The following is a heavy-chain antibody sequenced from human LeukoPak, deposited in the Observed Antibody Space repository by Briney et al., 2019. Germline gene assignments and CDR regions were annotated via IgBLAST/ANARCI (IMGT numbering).Heavy chain of an antibody. V-gene: IGHV3-33*01. CDR2: IWKDGRNK. CDR1: AFTFSRYG. CDR3: ARLNGDRNGKFDY. D-gene: IGHD4-17*01. J-gene: IGHJ4*02. Sequence: GGSLRLSCAASAFTFSRYGMHWVRQAPGKGPEWGALIWKDGRNKYYADSVRGRFTISRDNSKDTLYLQMVSLRAEDTAVYYCARLNGDRNGKFDYWGQGTLVTVSS.